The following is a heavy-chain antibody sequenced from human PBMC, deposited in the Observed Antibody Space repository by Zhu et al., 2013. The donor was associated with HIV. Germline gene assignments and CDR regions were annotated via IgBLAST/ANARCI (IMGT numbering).Heavy chain of an antibody. J-gene: IGHJ6*02. V-gene: IGHV1-2*02. D-gene: IGHD3-9*01. CDR3: ARTTAITMFSLIVGHYYYAMDV. CDR1: GDTLRNSD. CDR2: INPLTGGT. Sequence: QGQLVQSGAAVVELGATLRVSCRASGDTLRNSDVHWVRQAPGQRLEWMGEINPLTGGTTYARSFQGRVAMTSDTSTHTVYLDLKSLTLNDTAVYYCARTTAITMFSLIVGHYYYAMDVWGRGTTVIVS.